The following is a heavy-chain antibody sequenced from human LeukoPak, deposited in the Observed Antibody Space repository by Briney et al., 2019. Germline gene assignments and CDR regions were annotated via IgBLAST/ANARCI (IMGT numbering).Heavy chain of an antibody. Sequence: GRSLRLSCAASGFTFSSYGMSWVRQAPGKGLEWVSAISGSGGSTYYADSVKGRFTISRDNSKNTLYLQMNSLRAEDTAVYYCAKEAYYDILTGQPFDYWGQGTLVTVSS. D-gene: IGHD3-9*01. J-gene: IGHJ4*02. CDR3: AKEAYYDILTGQPFDY. CDR2: ISGSGGST. CDR1: GFTFSSYG. V-gene: IGHV3-23*01.